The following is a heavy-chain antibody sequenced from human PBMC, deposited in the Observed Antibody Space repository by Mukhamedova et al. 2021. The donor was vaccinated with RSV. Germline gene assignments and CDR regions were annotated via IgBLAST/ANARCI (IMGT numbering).Heavy chain of an antibody. J-gene: IGHJ4*02. CDR3: ARTHCSGGSCYGYY. Sequence: PSPKSRVTISVDTSKNQFSLKLSSVTAADTAVYYCARTHCSGGSCYGYYWGQGTLVTVSS. V-gene: IGHV4-39*01. D-gene: IGHD2-15*01.